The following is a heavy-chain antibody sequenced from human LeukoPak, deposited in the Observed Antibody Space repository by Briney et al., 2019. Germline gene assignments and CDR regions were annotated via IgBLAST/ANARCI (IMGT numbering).Heavy chain of an antibody. D-gene: IGHD1-26*01. J-gene: IGHJ4*02. V-gene: IGHV4-30-4*08. Sequence: TSQTPSLSCTVSGGSISSGNLYWRWIRQRPGKGLEWIGYIYYSGSTYYNTSLKSRVTISVDTSKNQLSLKVSSVTAADTSVYLCARHPHGVGEPFDYWGQGTLVTVSS. CDR2: IYYSGST. CDR3: ARHPHGVGEPFDY. CDR1: GGSISSGNLY.